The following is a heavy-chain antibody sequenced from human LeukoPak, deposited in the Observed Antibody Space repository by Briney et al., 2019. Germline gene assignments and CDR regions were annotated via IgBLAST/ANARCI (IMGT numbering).Heavy chain of an antibody. V-gene: IGHV3-23*01. Sequence: PGGSLRLSCAASGFTFHNYAMSWVRQAPGKGLEWVSAISSSGDITFYADSVKGRFTISRDNSRYTLYLQMNSLRAEDAAMYYCAKDQPTYHESNGDYYRRNGDYWGQGTLVTVSS. CDR2: ISSSGDIT. CDR1: GFTFHNYA. D-gene: IGHD3-22*01. J-gene: IGHJ4*02. CDR3: AKDQPTYHESNGDYYRRNGDY.